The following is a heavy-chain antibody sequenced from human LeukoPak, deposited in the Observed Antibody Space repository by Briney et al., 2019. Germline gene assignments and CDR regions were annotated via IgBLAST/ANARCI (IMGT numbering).Heavy chain of an antibody. CDR2: ISTSGDTI. Sequence: GGSLRLSCAASGFTFSSYHINWVRQAPGKGLEWVSFISTSGDTIYYADSVKGRFTISRDNAKNSLYLQMNSLRAEDTAVYYCARWDAFDIWGQGTMVTVSS. V-gene: IGHV3-48*04. CDR1: GFTFSSYH. CDR3: ARWDAFDI. J-gene: IGHJ3*02.